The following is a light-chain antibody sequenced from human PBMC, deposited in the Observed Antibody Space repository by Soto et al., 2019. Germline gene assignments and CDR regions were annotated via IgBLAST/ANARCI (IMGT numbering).Light chain of an antibody. CDR2: GAS. J-gene: IGKJ4*01. Sequence: EILMTQSPATLSVSPGERATLSCRASQSISSNLAWYQRKPGQAPRLLIYGASTRATGLPARFSGSGSGTEFTLTISSLQSEDFALYYCQQYNNWPLTFGGGTKVEIK. CDR3: QQYNNWPLT. V-gene: IGKV3-15*01. CDR1: QSISSN.